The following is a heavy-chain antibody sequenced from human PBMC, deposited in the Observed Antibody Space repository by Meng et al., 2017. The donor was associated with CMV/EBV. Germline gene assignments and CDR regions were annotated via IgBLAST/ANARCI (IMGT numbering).Heavy chain of an antibody. V-gene: IGHV3-7*01. D-gene: IGHD2-2*01. CDR1: GFTLSGLTFSGSW. CDR3: ARDPLCGALDY. J-gene: IGHJ4*02. Sequence: GGSLRLSCAASGFTLSGLTFSGSWMSWVRQTPGKGLEWVADISGDGGHVLYVDSLKGRFTISRDNAQNSVYLQMNSLRAEDSAVYYCARDPLCGALDYWGQGTLVTVSS. CDR2: ISGDGGHV.